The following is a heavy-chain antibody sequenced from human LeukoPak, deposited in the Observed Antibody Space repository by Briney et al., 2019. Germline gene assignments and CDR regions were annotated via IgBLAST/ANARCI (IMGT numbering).Heavy chain of an antibody. V-gene: IGHV1-46*01. CDR2: INPSGGIT. CDR1: GYTFTNYY. CDR3: ARDSTAVGVTATSNIWFDP. J-gene: IGHJ5*02. Sequence: ASVKVSCKASGYTFTNYYIHWLRQAPGQGLEWVGIINPSGGITSYAQNFQGRVTMTRDTSTSTFYMELSSLRSEDTAVYYCARDSTAVGVTATSNIWFDPWGQGTLVTVSS. D-gene: IGHD2-21*02.